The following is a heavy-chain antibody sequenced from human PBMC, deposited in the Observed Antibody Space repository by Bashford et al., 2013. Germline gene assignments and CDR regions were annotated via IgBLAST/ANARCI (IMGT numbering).Heavy chain of an antibody. CDR2: IYSSGST. J-gene: IGHJ4*02. Sequence: SETLSLTCTVSGGSISSYYWSWIRQPAGKGLEWIGRIYSSGSTNYNPSLKSRVTMSVDTSKNQFSLNLSSVTAADTAVYYCARDAPYDNSGSTLRGFDYWGQGTLVTVSS. CDR1: GGSISSYY. V-gene: IGHV4-4*07. CDR3: ARDAPYDNSGSTLRGFDY. D-gene: IGHD3-22*01.